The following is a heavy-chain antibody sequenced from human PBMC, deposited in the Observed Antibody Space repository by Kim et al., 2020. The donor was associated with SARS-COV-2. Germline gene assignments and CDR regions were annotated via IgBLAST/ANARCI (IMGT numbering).Heavy chain of an antibody. J-gene: IGHJ3*02. CDR2: ISYDGSNK. D-gene: IGHD2-8*01. Sequence: GGSLRLSCAASGFTFSSYGMHWVRQAPGKGLEWVAVISYDGSNKYYADSVKGRFTISRDNSKNTLYLQMNSLRAEDTAVYYCAKDLLVVLWDAFDIWGQGTMVTVSS. CDR3: AKDLLVVLWDAFDI. CDR1: GFTFSSYG. V-gene: IGHV3-30*18.